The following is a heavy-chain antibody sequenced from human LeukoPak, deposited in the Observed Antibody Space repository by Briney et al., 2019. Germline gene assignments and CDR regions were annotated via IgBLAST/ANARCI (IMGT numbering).Heavy chain of an antibody. D-gene: IGHD3-10*01. CDR3: ARLREDYYGSGSYYNVMGGSEIAFSY. J-gene: IGHJ4*02. CDR1: GYSFTSHW. CDR2: IYPGDSDT. Sequence: GESLKISCKGSGYSFTSHWIGWVRQMPGKGLEWMGIIYPGDSDTRYSPSFQGQVTISADKSISTAYLQWSSLKASDTAMYYCARLREDYYGSGSYYNVMGGSEIAFSYWGQGTLVTVSS. V-gene: IGHV5-51*01.